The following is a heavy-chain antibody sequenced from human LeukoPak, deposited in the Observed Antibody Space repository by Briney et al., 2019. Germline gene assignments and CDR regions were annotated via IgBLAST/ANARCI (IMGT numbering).Heavy chain of an antibody. CDR3: AKVAPPD. CDR1: GFSISRYT. V-gene: IGHV3-23*01. J-gene: IGHJ4*02. Sequence: GGSLRLSCTASGFSISRYTMSWVRQAPGKGLEWVSSISGSDGDTFHADSVKGRLTISRDNSKNTLYLQMNSLRAEDTAVYYCAKVAPPDWGQGTLVTVSS. CDR2: ISGSDGDT.